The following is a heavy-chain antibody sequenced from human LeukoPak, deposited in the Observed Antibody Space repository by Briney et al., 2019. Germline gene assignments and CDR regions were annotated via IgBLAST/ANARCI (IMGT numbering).Heavy chain of an antibody. CDR1: SGSISSYY. Sequence: SETLSLTCTVSSGSISSYYWSWIRQPPGKGLEWIGYIYYSGSTNYNPSLKSRVTMSLDTSKNQFSLRLSSVTAADTAVYYCARGDYDISGYSLSWFDPWGQGTLVTVSS. V-gene: IGHV4-59*01. CDR2: IYYSGST. D-gene: IGHD3-22*01. CDR3: ARGDYDISGYSLSWFDP. J-gene: IGHJ5*02.